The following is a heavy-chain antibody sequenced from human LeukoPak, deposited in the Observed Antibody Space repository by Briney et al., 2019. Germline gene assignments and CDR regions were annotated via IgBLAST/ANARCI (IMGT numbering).Heavy chain of an antibody. J-gene: IGHJ3*02. Sequence: GASVKVSCKASGGTFSSYAISWVRQAPGQGLEWMGRIIPIFGTANYAQKFQGRVTITTDESTSTAYMELSSLRSEDTAVYYCARGVLGLVPGALDIWGQGTMVTVSS. CDR2: IIPIFGTA. D-gene: IGHD6-6*01. V-gene: IGHV1-69*05. CDR3: ARGVLGLVPGALDI. CDR1: GGTFSSYA.